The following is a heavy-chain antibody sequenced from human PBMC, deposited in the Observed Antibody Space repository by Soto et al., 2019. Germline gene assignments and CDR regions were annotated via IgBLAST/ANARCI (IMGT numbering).Heavy chain of an antibody. V-gene: IGHV1-3*01. CDR3: ARGDSSSWSSLDY. CDR2: INAGNVNT. D-gene: IGHD6-13*01. CDR1: GYTFTTSA. J-gene: IGHJ4*02. Sequence: QVRLVQSGAEVKKPGASVKVSCKASGYTFTTSAMLWVRQVPAQSPEGMGWINAGNVNTRYSQKFQGRVSITRDTSATTGHVELSSLRSEDTAVYYCARGDSSSWSSLDYWGQGTLVTVSS.